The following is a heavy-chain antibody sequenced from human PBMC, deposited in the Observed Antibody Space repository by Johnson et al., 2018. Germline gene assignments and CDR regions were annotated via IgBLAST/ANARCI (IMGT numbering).Heavy chain of an antibody. V-gene: IGHV1-58*01. CDR1: GFTFTSSA. CDR3: AADRPGNYYDDGMDV. Sequence: QLVQSGPEVKKPGTSVKVSCKASGFTFTSSAVPWVRQARGQRLEWIGWIVVGSGNTNYAQKFQERVTITRDMSPSTASMELSSLRSEDPAVYYFAADRPGNYYDDGMDVWGQGTTVTVSS. CDR2: IVVGSGNT. J-gene: IGHJ6*02.